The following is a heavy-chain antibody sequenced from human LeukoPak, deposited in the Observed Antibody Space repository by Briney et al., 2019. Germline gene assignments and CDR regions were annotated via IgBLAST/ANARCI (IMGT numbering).Heavy chain of an antibody. J-gene: IGHJ3*02. V-gene: IGHV3-48*01. CDR1: GFTFSSYW. CDR2: IRSSSTTI. Sequence: GGSLRLSCAASGFTFSSYWMSWVRQAPGKGLEWVSYIRSSSTTIYYADSVKGRFTISRDNAKNSLYLQMNRLRAEDTAVYYCARAKRNGFDIWGQGTMVTVSS. CDR3: ARAKRNGFDI.